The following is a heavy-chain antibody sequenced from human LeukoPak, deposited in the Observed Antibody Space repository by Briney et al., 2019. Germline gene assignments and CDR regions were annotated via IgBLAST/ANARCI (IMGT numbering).Heavy chain of an antibody. V-gene: IGHV1-69*13. CDR3: ASNTKYYEGSGHYAFDF. CDR2: IIPILGTA. J-gene: IGHJ4*02. CDR1: GGTFSTCA. D-gene: IGHD3-22*01. Sequence: GASVKVSCKASGGTFSTCAISWVRQAPGQGLEWMGGIIPILGTAKYPQRFQGRVTITADEITSTAYMELSSLTSEDTAVYYCASNTKYYEGSGHYAFDFWGQGTLVTVSS.